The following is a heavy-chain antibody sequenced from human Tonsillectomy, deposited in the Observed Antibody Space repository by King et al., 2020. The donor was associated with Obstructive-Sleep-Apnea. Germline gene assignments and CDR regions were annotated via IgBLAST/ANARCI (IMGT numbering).Heavy chain of an antibody. D-gene: IGHD3-16*02. CDR2: IYYSGST. CDR1: GGSISSGGYY. Sequence: QLQESGPGLVKPSQTLSLTCTVSGGSISSGGYYWSWIRQHPGKGLEWIGYIYYSGSTYYNPSLKSRVTISVDTAKNQFSLKLRSVTAADTAVYYCARSYYDYVWGSYRPNYFDYWGQGTLVTVSS. V-gene: IGHV4-31*03. J-gene: IGHJ4*02. CDR3: ARSYYDYVWGSYRPNYFDY.